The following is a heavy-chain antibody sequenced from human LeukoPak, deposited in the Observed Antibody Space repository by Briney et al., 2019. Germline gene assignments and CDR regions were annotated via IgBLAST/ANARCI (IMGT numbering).Heavy chain of an antibody. CDR3: ATTSMWFGELLWAA. Sequence: PSETLSLTCTGSGGSIRSGEYFWSCTRRPPGKALEWIAYIHNSGATYYNPSLKSRVTISADTSKTQFSLKLSSVTAADTAVYYCATTSMWFGELLWAAWGQGTQVTVSS. D-gene: IGHD3-10*01. V-gene: IGHV4-30-4*01. CDR2: IHNSGAT. J-gene: IGHJ5*02. CDR1: GGSIRSGEYF.